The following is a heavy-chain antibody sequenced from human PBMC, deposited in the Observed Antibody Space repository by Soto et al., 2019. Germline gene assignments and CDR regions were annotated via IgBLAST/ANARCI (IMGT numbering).Heavy chain of an antibody. D-gene: IGHD2-2*01. CDR2: IYYSGTT. CDR3: ARPHGYCISSSFHGHYALDV. V-gene: IGHV4-39*01. Sequence: QLKLQESGPGLVKPSETLSLTCTVSSASISSSSYTWGWIRQPPGQGLEWIGSIYYSGTTYYNPSRNSRFTADLNTSKNQFSLKETSATAEDTAMYYCARPHGYCISSSFHGHYALDVWGQGTTLTVSS. CDR1: SASISSSSYT. J-gene: IGHJ6*02.